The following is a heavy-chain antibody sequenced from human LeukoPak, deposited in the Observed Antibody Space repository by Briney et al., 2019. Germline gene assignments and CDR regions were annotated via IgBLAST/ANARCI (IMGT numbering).Heavy chain of an antibody. D-gene: IGHD3-10*01. V-gene: IGHV4-59*01. Sequence: SETLSLTCTVSGGSFNNYFWSWIRRPPGKGLEWIGYIDDSGNTDYNPSLKSQVSISIAKSKNQSFLKLSSVTAADTAMYYCARSDYYGSGSHTVFDAFDIWGQGTRVTVSS. CDR2: IDDSGNT. J-gene: IGHJ3*02. CDR1: GGSFNNYF. CDR3: ARSDYYGSGSHTVFDAFDI.